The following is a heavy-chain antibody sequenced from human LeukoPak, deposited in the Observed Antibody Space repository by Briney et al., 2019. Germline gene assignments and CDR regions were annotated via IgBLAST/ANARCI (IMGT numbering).Heavy chain of an antibody. CDR2: IYWNDDK. Sequence: SAPTLVNPTQTPTLTCTFSGFSLSTSGVGVGWIRQPPGKALEWLALIYWNDDKRYSPSLKSRLTITKDTSKNQVVLTMTNMDPVDTATCYCAREEMATIMDYWGQGTLVTVSS. CDR1: GFSLSTSGVG. J-gene: IGHJ4*02. V-gene: IGHV2-5*01. D-gene: IGHD5-24*01. CDR3: AREEMATIMDY.